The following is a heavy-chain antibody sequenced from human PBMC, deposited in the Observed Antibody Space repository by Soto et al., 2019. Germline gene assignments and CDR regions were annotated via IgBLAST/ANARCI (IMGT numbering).Heavy chain of an antibody. CDR1: GFTFSSYE. CDR2: ISSSGSTI. D-gene: IGHD3-3*01. CDR3: ASPDFWSGYYKDYFDY. Sequence: GGSLRLSCAASGFTFSSYEMNWVRQAPGKGLEWVSYISSSGSTIYYADSVKGRFTISRDNAKNSLYLQMNSLRAEDTAVYYCASPDFWSGYYKDYFDYWGQGT. V-gene: IGHV3-48*03. J-gene: IGHJ4*02.